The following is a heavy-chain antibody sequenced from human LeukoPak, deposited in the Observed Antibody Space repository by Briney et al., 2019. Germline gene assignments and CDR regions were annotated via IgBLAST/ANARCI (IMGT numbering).Heavy chain of an antibody. J-gene: IGHJ4*02. CDR3: ARGKMYSSSFDY. D-gene: IGHD6-6*01. Sequence: SETLSLTCAVYGGSFSGYYWSWIRQPLGKGLEWIGEINHSGSTNYNPSLKSRVTISVDTSKNQFSLKLSSVTAADTAVYYCARGKMYSSSFDYWGQGTLVTVSS. CDR2: INHSGST. CDR1: GGSFSGYY. V-gene: IGHV4-34*01.